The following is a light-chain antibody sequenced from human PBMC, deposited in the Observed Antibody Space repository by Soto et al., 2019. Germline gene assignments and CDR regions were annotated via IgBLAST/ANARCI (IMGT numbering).Light chain of an antibody. CDR1: QSVSSN. CDR2: DAS. J-gene: IGKJ5*01. Sequence: EIVMTQCPVTLSVSPGERVTLSCRASQSVSSNLAWYQQKPGQAPRLLIYDASNRATGIPARFSGSGSGTDFTLTISSLEPEDFAVYYCQQRSNWPPITFGQGTRLEIK. CDR3: QQRSNWPPIT. V-gene: IGKV3-11*01.